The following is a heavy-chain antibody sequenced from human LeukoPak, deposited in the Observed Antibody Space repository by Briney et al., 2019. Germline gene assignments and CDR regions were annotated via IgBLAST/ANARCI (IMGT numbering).Heavy chain of an antibody. Sequence: PGGSLRLSCAASGFTFSSYSMNWVRQAPGKGLEWVSSISSSSSYIYYADSVKGRFTISRDNAKNSLYLQMNSLRAEDTALYYCAKDNGFTMVRGVYAFDIWGQGTMVTVSS. CDR3: AKDNGFTMVRGVYAFDI. CDR1: GFTFSSYS. CDR2: ISSSSSYI. J-gene: IGHJ3*02. D-gene: IGHD3-10*01. V-gene: IGHV3-21*04.